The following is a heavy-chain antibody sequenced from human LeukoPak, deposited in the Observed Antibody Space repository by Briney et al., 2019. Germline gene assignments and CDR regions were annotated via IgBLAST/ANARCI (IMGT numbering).Heavy chain of an antibody. CDR3: ARGRVVPAAIKGGVDY. Sequence: SETLSLTCTVSGGSISSGGYYWSWIRQPPGKGLEWIGEINHSGSTNYNPSLKSRVTISVDTSKNQFSLKLSSVTAADTAVYYCARGRVVPAAIKGGVDYWGQGTLVTVSS. CDR2: INHSGST. D-gene: IGHD2-2*01. CDR1: GGSISSGGYY. J-gene: IGHJ4*02. V-gene: IGHV4-39*07.